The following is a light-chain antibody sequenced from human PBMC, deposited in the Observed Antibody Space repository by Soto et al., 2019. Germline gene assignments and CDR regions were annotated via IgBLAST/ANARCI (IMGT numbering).Light chain of an antibody. J-gene: IGKJ5*01. V-gene: IGKV3-20*01. Sequence: EIVLTQSPCTLSLSPGERATLSCRASQSVSSSYLAWYQQKPGQAPRLLIYGASSRATGIPDRFSGSGSGTDFTLTITGLQPEDFATYYCQQIYSSLPIPFGQGARLEI. CDR3: QQIYSSLPIP. CDR2: GAS. CDR1: QSVSSSY.